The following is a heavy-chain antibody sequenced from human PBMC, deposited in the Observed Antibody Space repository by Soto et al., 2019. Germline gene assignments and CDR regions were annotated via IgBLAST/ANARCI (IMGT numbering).Heavy chain of an antibody. CDR3: ATVSGDGSGSRRFDF. D-gene: IGHD3-10*01. V-gene: IGHV1-18*01. CDR2: IVGDSGNT. Sequence: QVQVMQSGAQLTHPGASVKVSCETSGYPLPTYGLSWVRQAPGQGLEWMGWIVGDSGNTVYAQKFQGRVTMYRDTSTSTGYMELRRLTSDDSALYYGATVSGDGSGSRRFDFGGQGTLVSVSS. CDR1: GYPLPTYG. J-gene: IGHJ4*02.